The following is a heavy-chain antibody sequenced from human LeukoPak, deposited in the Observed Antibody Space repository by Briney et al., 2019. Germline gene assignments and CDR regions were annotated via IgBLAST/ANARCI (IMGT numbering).Heavy chain of an antibody. J-gene: IGHJ4*02. D-gene: IGHD3-22*01. CDR1: EYTFTAYY. Sequence: ASVKVSCKASEYTFTAYYMHWVRQAPGQGLEWMGWINPNSGGANYAQQFQGRVTMTRDTSISTAYMELSRLRYDDTAVYYCARSRDFYDSSGYYRFYFDFWGQGTLVTVSS. CDR2: INPNSGGA. CDR3: ARSRDFYDSSGYYRFYFDF. V-gene: IGHV1-2*02.